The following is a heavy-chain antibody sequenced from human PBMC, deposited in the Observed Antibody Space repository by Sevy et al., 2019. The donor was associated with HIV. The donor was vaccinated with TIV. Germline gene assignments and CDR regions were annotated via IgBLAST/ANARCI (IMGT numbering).Heavy chain of an antibody. D-gene: IGHD3-16*01. CDR2: IRYDGSNK. CDR3: AKGPSAMITFGGVADY. CDR1: GFTFSSYG. J-gene: IGHJ4*02. Sequence: GGSLRLSCAASGFTFSSYGMHWVRQDPGKGLEWVAFIRYDGSNKYYADSVKGRFTISRDNSKNTLYLKMNSLRAEDTAVYYCAKGPSAMITFGGVADYWGQGTLVTVSS. V-gene: IGHV3-30*02.